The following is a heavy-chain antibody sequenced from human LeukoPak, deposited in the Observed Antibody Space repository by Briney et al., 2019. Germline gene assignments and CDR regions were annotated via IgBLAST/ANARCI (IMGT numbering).Heavy chain of an antibody. J-gene: IGHJ4*02. CDR3: AKAGNDFWSGPATLDY. CDR2: ISYDGSNQ. D-gene: IGHD3-3*01. CDR1: GFTFSSYA. Sequence: PGGSLRLSCAASGFTFSSYAMHWVRQAPGKGLEWVTVISYDGSNQYYADSVKGRFTISRDNSTNTLYLQMNSLRAEDTAVYYCAKAGNDFWSGPATLDYWGQGTLVTVSS. V-gene: IGHV3-30*04.